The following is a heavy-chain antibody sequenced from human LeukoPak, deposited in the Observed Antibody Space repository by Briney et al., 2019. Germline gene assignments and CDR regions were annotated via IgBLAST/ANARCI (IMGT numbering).Heavy chain of an antibody. Sequence: SETLSLTCTVSGGSISSYYWSWIRQPPGKGLEWIGYIYYSGSTDYNPSLKSRVTISVETSKNQFSLKLSSVTAADTAVYYCARLRVINAFDIWGQGTMVTVSS. CDR2: IYYSGST. J-gene: IGHJ3*02. CDR1: GGSISSYY. V-gene: IGHV4-59*01. D-gene: IGHD2-21*01. CDR3: ARLRVINAFDI.